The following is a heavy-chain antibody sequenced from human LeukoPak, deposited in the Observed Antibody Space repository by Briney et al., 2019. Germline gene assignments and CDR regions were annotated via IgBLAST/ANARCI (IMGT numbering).Heavy chain of an antibody. V-gene: IGHV1-24*01. J-gene: IGHJ4*02. CDR2: FDPEDGET. Sequence: ASVKVSCKVSGYTLTELSMHWVRQAPGKGLEWMGGFDPEDGETIYAQKFQGRVTMTRDTSTSTVYMELSSLRSEDTAVYYCARVLGDNTYYDFWSGYSVFDYWGQGTLVTVSS. CDR3: ARVLGDNTYYDFWSGYSVFDY. CDR1: GYTLTELS. D-gene: IGHD3-3*01.